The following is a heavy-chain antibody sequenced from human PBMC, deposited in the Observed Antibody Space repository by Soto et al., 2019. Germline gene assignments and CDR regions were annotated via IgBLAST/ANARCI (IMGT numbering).Heavy chain of an antibody. CDR1: GFTFSSYA. CDR3: ARDGYDFWSGYYTYYYYRMDV. CDR2: ISYDGSNK. Sequence: GGSLRLSCAASGFTFSSYAMHWVRQAPGKXLEWVAVISYDGSNKYYADSVKGRFTISRDNSKNTLYLQMNSLRAEDTAVYYCARDGYDFWSGYYTYYYYRMDVWGQGATVTVSS. J-gene: IGHJ6*02. D-gene: IGHD3-3*01. V-gene: IGHV3-30-3*01.